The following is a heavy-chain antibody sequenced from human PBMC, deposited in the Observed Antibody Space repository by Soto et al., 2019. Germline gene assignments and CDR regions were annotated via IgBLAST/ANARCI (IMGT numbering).Heavy chain of an antibody. Sequence: QVQLVQSGAEVKKPGASVKVSCKASGYTFTSYGISWVRQAPGQGLEWMGRISAYNGNTNHAQKLQRRVTMTTYTSTSTAHMELRRLRSDETAVYYCARDSRPVIPFPKDWDYWGQGTLVTVSS. CDR3: ARDSRPVIPFPKDWDY. CDR1: GYTFTSYG. D-gene: IGHD2-21*01. CDR2: ISAYNGNT. J-gene: IGHJ4*02. V-gene: IGHV1-18*04.